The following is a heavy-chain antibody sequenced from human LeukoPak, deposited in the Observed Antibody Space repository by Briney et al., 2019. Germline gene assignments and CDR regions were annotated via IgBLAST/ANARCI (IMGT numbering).Heavy chain of an antibody. J-gene: IGHJ4*02. CDR1: GFTFSSYR. D-gene: IGHD2-15*01. V-gene: IGHV3-7*03. CDR3: AKGVGYCNGGSCQQFDY. CDR2: IEQDGNEK. Sequence: PGGSLRLSCAASGFTFSSYRMNWVRQAPGKGLEWVASIEQDGNEKYYVDSVKGRFTISRDNSKNTLYLQMNSLRAEDTAVYYCAKGVGYCNGGSCQQFDYWGQGTLVTVSS.